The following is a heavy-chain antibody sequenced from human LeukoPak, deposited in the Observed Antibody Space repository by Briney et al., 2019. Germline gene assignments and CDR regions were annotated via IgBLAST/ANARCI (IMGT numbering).Heavy chain of an antibody. CDR1: GFNLNSYA. J-gene: IGHJ4*02. V-gene: IGHV3-30*02. CDR2: IRHDEANS. Sequence: PGGSLRLSCAVSGFNLNSYAMHWVRQAPGKGLEWVAVIRHDEANSFYADSVRGRFTISRDDSRKTVYLQMEGMTAEDTAIYYCAKDAQRGFDYSNSLEYWGQGALVTVAS. CDR3: AKDAQRGFDYSNSLEY. D-gene: IGHD4-11*01.